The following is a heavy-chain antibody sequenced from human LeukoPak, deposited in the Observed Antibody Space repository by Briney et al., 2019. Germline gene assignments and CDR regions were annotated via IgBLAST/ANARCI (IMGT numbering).Heavy chain of an antibody. J-gene: IGHJ4*02. CDR3: ARVLSGCETTRCELDY. V-gene: IGHV3-21*01. D-gene: IGHD1-26*01. CDR1: GFAFSIYS. CDR2: ISSSSTYI. Sequence: GGSLRLSCAASGFAFSIYSMNWVRQAPGKGLEWVSSISSSSTYIYYADSVKGRVTISRDNAKNSLYLQMNSLRAEDTAVYYCARVLSGCETTRCELDYWGQGTLVTVSS.